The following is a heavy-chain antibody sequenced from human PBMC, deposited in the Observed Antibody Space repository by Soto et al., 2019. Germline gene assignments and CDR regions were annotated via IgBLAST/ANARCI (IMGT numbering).Heavy chain of an antibody. CDR1: GGSFSGYY. CDR3: ARPPYYYGVHDAFDI. CDR2: INHSGST. V-gene: IGHV4-34*01. Sequence: SETLSLTCAVYGGSFSGYYWSWIRQPPGKGLEWIGEINHSGSTNYNPSLKSRVTISVDTSKNQFSLKLSSVTAADTAAYYCARPPYYYGVHDAFDIWGQGTMVTVSS. D-gene: IGHD3-10*01. J-gene: IGHJ3*02.